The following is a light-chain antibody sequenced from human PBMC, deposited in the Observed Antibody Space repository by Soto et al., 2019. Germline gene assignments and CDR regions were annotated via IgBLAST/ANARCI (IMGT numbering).Light chain of an antibody. CDR2: EVS. CDR1: SSDVGGYNY. J-gene: IGLJ2*01. V-gene: IGLV2-8*01. Sequence: SALTQPPSASGSPGQSVTISCTGSSSDVGGYNYVSWYQQHPGKAPKLMIYEVSKRPSGVPDRLSGSKSGNTASLTVSGLQAEDEADDYCSSYGGSNTVVFGGGTKLTVL. CDR3: SSYGGSNTVV.